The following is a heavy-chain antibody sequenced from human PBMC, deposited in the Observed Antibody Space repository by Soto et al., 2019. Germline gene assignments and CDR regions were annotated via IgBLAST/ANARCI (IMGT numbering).Heavy chain of an antibody. CDR2: INHSGST. Sequence: QVQLQQWGAGLLKPSETLSLTCAVYGGSFSGYYWSWIRQPPGKGLEWIGEINHSGSTNYNPSLKSRVTISVDTAQDQFSLKLSSVTAADTAVYYCARGGGAGKGYWGQGTLVTVSS. D-gene: IGHD6-19*01. CDR1: GGSFSGYY. J-gene: IGHJ4*02. CDR3: ARGGGAGKGY. V-gene: IGHV4-34*01.